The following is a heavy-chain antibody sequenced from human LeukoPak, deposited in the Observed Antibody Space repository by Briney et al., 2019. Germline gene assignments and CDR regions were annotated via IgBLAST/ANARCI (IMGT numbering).Heavy chain of an antibody. Sequence: SETLSLTCSVSGGAFSSSSYYWGWIRRPPGKGLEWIGSISYSGITYYNQSLKSRVTISVDTSKKQFSVGLSSVTAADTAVYYCARHYDFWSAYFRGFFDQWGHGTLVSVSS. CDR2: ISYSGIT. V-gene: IGHV4-39*01. CDR1: GGAFSSSSYY. J-gene: IGHJ4*01. D-gene: IGHD3-3*01. CDR3: ARHYDFWSAYFRGFFDQ.